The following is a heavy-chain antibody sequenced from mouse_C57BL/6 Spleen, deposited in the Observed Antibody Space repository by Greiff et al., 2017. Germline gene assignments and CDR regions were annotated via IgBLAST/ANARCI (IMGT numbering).Heavy chain of an antibody. V-gene: IGHV1-55*01. Sequence: QVQLQQPGAELVKPGASVKMSCKASGYTFTSYWITWVKQRPGQGLEWIGDIYPGSGSTNYHEKFKSKATLTVDTSSSTAYMQLSSLTSDDSAVYYCATIYYDYDDEYWGQGTLVTVSA. CDR2: IYPGSGST. CDR1: GYTFTSYW. D-gene: IGHD2-4*01. J-gene: IGHJ3*01. CDR3: ATIYYDYDDEY.